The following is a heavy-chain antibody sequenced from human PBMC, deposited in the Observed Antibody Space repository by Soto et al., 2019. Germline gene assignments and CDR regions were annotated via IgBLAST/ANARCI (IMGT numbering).Heavy chain of an antibody. CDR2: IYYSGST. CDR1: GGSISSGGYY. V-gene: IGHV4-31*03. CDR3: AMGGLAVAGQFDL. Sequence: QVQLQESGPGLVKPSQTLSLTCTVSGGSISSGGYYWSWIRQHPGKGLEWIGYIYYSGSTYYNPSLKSRVTISVDTSKNQFPLKLSSVTAADTAVYYCAMGGLAVAGQFDLWGRGTLVTVSS. D-gene: IGHD6-19*01. J-gene: IGHJ2*01.